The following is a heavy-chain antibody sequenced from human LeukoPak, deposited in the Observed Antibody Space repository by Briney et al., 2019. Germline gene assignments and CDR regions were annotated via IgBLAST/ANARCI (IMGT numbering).Heavy chain of an antibody. J-gene: IGHJ6*03. CDR2: IKQDGSEK. V-gene: IGHV3-7*01. CDR3: ARGGPSYYDFWSGYIYYYYMDV. CDR1: GFTLSSYA. D-gene: IGHD3-3*01. Sequence: GGSLRLSCAASGFTLSSYAMSWVRQAPGKGLEWVANIKQDGSEKYYVDSVKGRFTISRDNAKNSLYLQMNSLRAEDTAVYYCARGGPSYYDFWSGYIYYYYMDVWGKGTTVTVSS.